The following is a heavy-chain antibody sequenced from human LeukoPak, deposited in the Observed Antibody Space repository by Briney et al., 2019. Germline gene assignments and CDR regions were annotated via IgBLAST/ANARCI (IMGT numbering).Heavy chain of an antibody. J-gene: IGHJ5*02. CDR2: INHSGST. Sequence: PSETLSLTCAVYGGSFSGYYWSWIRQPPGKWLEWIGEINHSGSTNYNPSLKSRVTISVDTSKNQFSLKLSSVTAADTAVYYCASHPIAVAGTDWFDPWGQGTLVTVSS. CDR1: GGSFSGYY. V-gene: IGHV4-34*01. CDR3: ASHPIAVAGTDWFDP. D-gene: IGHD6-19*01.